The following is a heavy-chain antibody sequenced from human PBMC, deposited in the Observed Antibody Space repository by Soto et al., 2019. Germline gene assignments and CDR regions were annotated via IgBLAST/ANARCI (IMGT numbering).Heavy chain of an antibody. V-gene: IGHV4-30-2*01. CDR1: GGSISSGGYS. J-gene: IGHJ5*02. D-gene: IGHD1-26*01. CDR3: ASREVRGPSSWFDP. CDR2: IYHSGST. Sequence: PSETLSLTCAVSGGSISSGGYSWSWIRQPPGKGLEWIGYIYHSGSTYYNPSLKSRVTISVDRSKNQFSLKLSSVTAADTAVYYCASREVRGPSSWFDPWGQGTLVTVSS.